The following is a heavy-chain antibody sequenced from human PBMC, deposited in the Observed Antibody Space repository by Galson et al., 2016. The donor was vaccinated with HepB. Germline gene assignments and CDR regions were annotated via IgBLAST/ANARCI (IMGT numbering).Heavy chain of an antibody. D-gene: IGHD4-17*01. CDR1: GFTFSSYD. CDR2: ISVYSDNI. J-gene: IGHJ4*02. CDR3: VRDAYGDKRGDY. V-gene: IGHV3-48*02. Sequence: SLRLSCAASGFTFSSYDMDWVRQAPGKGLEWISYISVYSDNIDCADSVRGRFTVSRDNARNSLYLQMKSLRDEDTAVYYCVRDAYGDKRGDYGGQGTLVTVSS.